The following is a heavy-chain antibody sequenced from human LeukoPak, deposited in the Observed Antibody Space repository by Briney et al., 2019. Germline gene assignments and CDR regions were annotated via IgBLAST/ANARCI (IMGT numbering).Heavy chain of an antibody. CDR3: ARDLVNYRLWSGYYTPHAFDS. CDR1: GGSISSSSYY. Sequence: PSETLSLTCTVSGGSISSSSYYWGWIRQPPGKGLEWIGEINHSGSTNYNPSLKSRVTISVDTSKNQFSLKLSSVTAADTAVYYCARDLVNYRLWSGYYTPHAFDSWGQGTMVTVSS. CDR2: INHSGST. D-gene: IGHD3-3*01. V-gene: IGHV4-39*07. J-gene: IGHJ3*02.